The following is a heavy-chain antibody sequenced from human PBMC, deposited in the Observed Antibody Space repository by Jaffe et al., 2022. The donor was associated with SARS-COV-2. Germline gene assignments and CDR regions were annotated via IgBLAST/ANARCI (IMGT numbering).Heavy chain of an antibody. J-gene: IGHJ4*02. D-gene: IGHD6-19*01. CDR1: GFTFNNYA. CDR2: ISGSGNTT. CDR3: VSTRGNGWTFDY. V-gene: IGHV3-23*01. Sequence: EVKILESGGDLVQPGGSLRLSCAASGFTFNNYAMTWVRLGRGKGLEWLSGISGSGNTTYYADSVKGRFSISRDNSKSTVSLQMARLSSDDTAVYYCVSTRGNGWTFDYWGPGTLVTVSS.